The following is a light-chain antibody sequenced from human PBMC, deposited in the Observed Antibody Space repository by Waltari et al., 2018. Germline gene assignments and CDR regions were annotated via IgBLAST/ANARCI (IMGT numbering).Light chain of an antibody. CDR3: QQYYTTPT. V-gene: IGKV4-1*01. J-gene: IGKJ1*01. CDR2: WAS. Sequence: DIVMTKAPDSAAVSLGEGPTITYKYNQTVLYSSNNKNYLAWYQQKAGQSPKLLLYWASTRESGVPDRFSGSGSGTDFTLTINSLQAEDVAVYYCQQYYTTPTFVQGTKVEIK. CDR1: QTVLYSSNNKNY.